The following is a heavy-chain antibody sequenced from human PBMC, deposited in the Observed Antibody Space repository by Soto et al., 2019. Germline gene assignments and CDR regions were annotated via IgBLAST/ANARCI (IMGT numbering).Heavy chain of an antibody. CDR2: IIPIFGTA. CDR1: GGTFSSYA. Sequence: GASVKVSGKASGGTFSSYAISWVRQAPGQGLEWMGGIIPIFGTANYAQKFQGRVTITADESTSTAYMELSSLRSEDTAVYYCARGTKVLRFLEWSDHYYYYGMDVWGQGTTVTVSS. J-gene: IGHJ6*02. D-gene: IGHD3-3*01. CDR3: ARGTKVLRFLEWSDHYYYYGMDV. V-gene: IGHV1-69*13.